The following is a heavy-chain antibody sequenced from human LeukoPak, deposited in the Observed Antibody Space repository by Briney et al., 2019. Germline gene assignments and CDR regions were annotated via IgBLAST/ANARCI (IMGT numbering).Heavy chain of an antibody. J-gene: IGHJ1*01. CDR1: GYTFTDYY. CDR2: IDLNSGGT. V-gene: IGHV1-2*02. D-gene: IGHD2-15*01. Sequence: ASVKVSCKASGYTFTDYYMHWVRQAPGQGLEWMGWIDLNSGGTNYAQNFQGTVTMTRDTSISTAYMELSRLRYDDTAVYYCAREGVGAAPIQHWGQGTLVTVSS. CDR3: AREGVGAAPIQH.